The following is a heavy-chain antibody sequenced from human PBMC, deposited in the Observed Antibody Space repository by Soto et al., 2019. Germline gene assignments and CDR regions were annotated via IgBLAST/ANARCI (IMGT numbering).Heavy chain of an antibody. Sequence: TLSFTCPISGDSVSSNSAAWNWIRHSPSRGLELLGRTCYSSKWYNHYAVSVKSRITINPDTSKNQFSLQLNSVTPEDTAVYYCARDGKLEGTTRKTDAFDIWGQGTKLSVSS. CDR3: ARDGKLEGTTRKTDAFDI. J-gene: IGHJ3*02. D-gene: IGHD1-1*01. V-gene: IGHV6-1*01. CDR1: GDSVSSNSAA. CDR2: TCYSSKWYN.